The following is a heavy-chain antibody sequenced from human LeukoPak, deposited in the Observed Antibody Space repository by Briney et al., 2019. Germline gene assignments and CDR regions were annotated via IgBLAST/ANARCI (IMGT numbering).Heavy chain of an antibody. CDR1: GLTFSTYG. D-gene: IGHD2-2*01. V-gene: IGHV3-33*01. Sequence: PGRSLRLSCAASGLTFSTYGMHWVRQAPGKGLQWVAVIWYDGSNKQYADSVKGRFTISRDNSKNTLYLQMNSLRAEDTAVYYCARSRYCISTSCYGFLDYWGQGTLVTVSS. J-gene: IGHJ4*02. CDR2: IWYDGSNK. CDR3: ARSRYCISTSCYGFLDY.